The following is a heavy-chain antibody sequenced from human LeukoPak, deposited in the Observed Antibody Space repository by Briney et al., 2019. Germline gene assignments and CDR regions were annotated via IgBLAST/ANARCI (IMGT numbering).Heavy chain of an antibody. CDR3: ARGRGWQLLWDGYYFDY. D-gene: IGHD2-15*01. J-gene: IGHJ4*02. CDR2: IYCSGST. Sequence: PSETLSLTCTVSGGSISSGDYYWSWIRQPPGKGLEWIGYIYCSGSTYYNPSLKSRVTISVDTSKNQFSLKLSSVTAADTAVYYCARGRGWQLLWDGYYFDYWGQGTLVTVSS. CDR1: GGSISSGDYY. V-gene: IGHV4-30-4*01.